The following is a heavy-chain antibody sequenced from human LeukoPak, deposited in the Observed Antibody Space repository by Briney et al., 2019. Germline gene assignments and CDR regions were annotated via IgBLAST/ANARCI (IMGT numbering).Heavy chain of an antibody. CDR2: IYTSGST. CDR1: GDSISSGSYY. V-gene: IGHV4-61*02. CDR3: ACYSRDLRFDY. J-gene: IGHJ4*02. D-gene: IGHD2-21*02. Sequence: PSETLSLTCTVSGDSISSGSYYWRWIRQPAGKGLEWIGRIYTSGSTNYNPSLKSRVTISVDTSKNQFSLKLSSVTAADTAVYYCACYSRDLRFDYWGQGTLVTVSS.